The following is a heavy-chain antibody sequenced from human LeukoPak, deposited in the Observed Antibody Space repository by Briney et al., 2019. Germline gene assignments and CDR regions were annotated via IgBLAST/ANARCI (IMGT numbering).Heavy chain of an antibody. CDR2: IYYSGST. CDR1: GGSISISSYY. D-gene: IGHD3-22*01. V-gene: IGHV4-39*01. CDR3: ASRWGYYDSSGYYPSHFDY. Sequence: SETLSLTCTVYGGSISISSYYWGWIRQPPGKGLEWIGSIYYSGSTYYNPSLKSRVTISVDTSKNQFSLKLSSVTAADTAVYYCASRWGYYDSSGYYPSHFDYWGQGTLVTVSS. J-gene: IGHJ4*02.